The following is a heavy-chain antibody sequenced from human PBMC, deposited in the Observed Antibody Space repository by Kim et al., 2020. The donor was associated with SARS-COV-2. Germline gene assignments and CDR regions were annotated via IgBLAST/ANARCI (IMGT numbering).Heavy chain of an antibody. CDR2: IYYSGST. CDR3: ARSTMGDYYYYMDV. V-gene: IGHV4-59*01. J-gene: IGHJ6*03. CDR1: GGSISSYY. Sequence: SETLSLTCTVSGGSISSYYWSWIRQPPGKGLEWIGYIYYSGSTNYNPSLKSRVTISVYTSKNQFSLKLSSVTAADTAVYYCARSTMGDYYYYMDVWGKGTTVTVSS. D-gene: IGHD3-10*01.